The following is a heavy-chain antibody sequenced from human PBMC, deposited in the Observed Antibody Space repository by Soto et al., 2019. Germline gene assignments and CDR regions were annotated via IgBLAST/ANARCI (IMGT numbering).Heavy chain of an antibody. V-gene: IGHV4-61*03. J-gene: IGHJ3*02. CDR1: GGSVSSGSHY. CDR3: ARDRSDDLNSFDAFDM. CDR2: IYHTGST. Sequence: QVQLQESGPGLVKPSETLSLTCTVSGGSVSSGSHYWSWIRQPPGKELEWIAYIYHTGSTDYNPSLKSRATISIDMSKNHFSLRLDSVTAADTAVYYCARDRSDDLNSFDAFDMWGQGTTVTVSS. D-gene: IGHD1-1*01.